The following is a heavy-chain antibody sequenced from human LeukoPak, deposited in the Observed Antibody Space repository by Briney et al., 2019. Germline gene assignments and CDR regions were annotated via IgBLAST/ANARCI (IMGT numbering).Heavy chain of an antibody. CDR2: INSDGSST. D-gene: IGHD1-26*01. CDR3: ARGDKSWIYGGSYLRGLDC. Sequence: PGGSLRLSCAASGFTFSSYWMHWVRQAPGKGLVWVSRINSDGSSTTYADSVNGRFTISRDNARNTLYLQMNSLRAEDTAVYYCARGDKSWIYGGSYLRGLDCWGQGTLVTVSS. CDR1: GFTFSSYW. V-gene: IGHV3-74*01. J-gene: IGHJ4*02.